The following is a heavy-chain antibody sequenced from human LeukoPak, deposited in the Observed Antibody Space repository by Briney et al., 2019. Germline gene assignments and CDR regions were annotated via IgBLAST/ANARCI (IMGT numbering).Heavy chain of an antibody. J-gene: IGHJ6*02. CDR1: GFTFSSYA. Sequence: GGSLRLSCAASGFTFSSYAINRVRQAPGKGLEWVSFISGSGGSTYYADSVKGRFTISRDNSKSRLYLQMNSLRAEDTAVYYCARDHQGYCSSTSCYTNYYYGMDVWGQGTTVTVSS. D-gene: IGHD2-2*02. CDR2: ISGSGGST. V-gene: IGHV3-23*01. CDR3: ARDHQGYCSSTSCYTNYYYGMDV.